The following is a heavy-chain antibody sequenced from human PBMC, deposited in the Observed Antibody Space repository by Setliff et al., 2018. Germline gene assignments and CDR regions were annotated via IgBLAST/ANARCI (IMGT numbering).Heavy chain of an antibody. CDR2: IYYSGST. Sequence: SETLSLTCTVSGGSISSSSYYWGWIRQPPGKGLEWIGSIYYSGSTYYNPSLKSRVTISVDTSKNQFSLKLSSVTAADTAVYYCARRPSGGSFLNWFDPWGQGTLVTVSS. J-gene: IGHJ5*02. CDR1: GGSISSSSYY. V-gene: IGHV4-39*01. D-gene: IGHD6-19*01. CDR3: ARRPSGGSFLNWFDP.